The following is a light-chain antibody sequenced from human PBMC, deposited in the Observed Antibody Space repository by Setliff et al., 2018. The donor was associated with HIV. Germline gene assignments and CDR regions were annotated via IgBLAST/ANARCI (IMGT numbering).Light chain of an antibody. J-gene: IGLJ2*01. V-gene: IGLV2-8*01. Sequence: QSALTQPPSASGSPGQSVTISCTGTSSDVGGHNFVSWYQQDPGKAPKLMIYGVNNRPSGVSNRFSGSKSGNTASLTISGLRTEDEADYYCNSYTGSNNYVVFGGGTKVTVL. CDR2: GVN. CDR1: SSDVGGHNF. CDR3: NSYTGSNNYVV.